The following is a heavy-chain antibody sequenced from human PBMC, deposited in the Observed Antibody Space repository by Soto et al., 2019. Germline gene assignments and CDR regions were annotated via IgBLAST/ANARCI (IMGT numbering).Heavy chain of an antibody. Sequence: SETLSLTCTVSGGSISSGGYYWSWIRQHPGKGLEWIGYIYYSGSTYYNPSLKSRVTISVDTSKNQFSLKLSSVTAADTAVYYCARGIAARNSFDYWGQGTLVPVSS. V-gene: IGHV4-31*03. CDR2: IYYSGST. D-gene: IGHD6-6*01. CDR1: GGSISSGGYY. J-gene: IGHJ4*02. CDR3: ARGIAARNSFDY.